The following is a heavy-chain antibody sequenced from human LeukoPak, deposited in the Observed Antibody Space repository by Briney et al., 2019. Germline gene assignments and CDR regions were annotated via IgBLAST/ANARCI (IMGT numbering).Heavy chain of an antibody. CDR2: IYYSGST. Sequence: SETLSLTCAVSGYSISNNNWWGWIRQPPGKGLEWIGYIYYSGSTYYNPSLKSRVTMSVDTSKNQFSLKLSSVTAADTAVYYCARHRGYRSSTSCSYNWFDPWGQGTLVTVSS. J-gene: IGHJ5*02. CDR3: ARHRGYRSSTSCSYNWFDP. D-gene: IGHD2-2*03. CDR1: GYSISNNNW. V-gene: IGHV4-28*01.